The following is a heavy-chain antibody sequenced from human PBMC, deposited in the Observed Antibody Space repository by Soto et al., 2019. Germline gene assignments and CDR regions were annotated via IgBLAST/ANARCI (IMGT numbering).Heavy chain of an antibody. CDR3: ARMGQYYDILTGYWSGYYFDY. V-gene: IGHV2-5*02. J-gene: IGHJ4*02. CDR2: IYWDDDK. CDR1: GFSLSTSGVG. Sequence: SGPTLVNPTQTLTLTCTFSGFSLSTSGVGVGWIRQPPGKALEWLALIYWDDDKRYSPSLKSRLTITKDTSKNQVVLTMTNMDPVDTATYYCARMGQYYDILTGYWSGYYFDYWGQGTLVTVSS. D-gene: IGHD3-9*01.